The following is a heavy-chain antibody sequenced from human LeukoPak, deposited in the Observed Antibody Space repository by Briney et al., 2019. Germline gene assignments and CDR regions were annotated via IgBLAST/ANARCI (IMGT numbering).Heavy chain of an antibody. V-gene: IGHV1-18*01. CDR3: ARESKPKLATRRGYPEYFQH. CDR1: GYVFTSYG. Sequence: ASVKVSCKTSGYVFTSYGISWVRQAPGQGLEWMGWTSYNNGSTNYEQKFQGRITLTTDISTNTAYMELRSLRSDDTAVYYCARESKPKLATRRGYPEYFQHWGQGTLVIVSS. J-gene: IGHJ1*01. D-gene: IGHD3-22*01. CDR2: TSYNNGST.